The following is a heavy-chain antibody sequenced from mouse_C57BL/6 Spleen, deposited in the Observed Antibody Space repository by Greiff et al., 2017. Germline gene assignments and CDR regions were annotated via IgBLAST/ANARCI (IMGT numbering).Heavy chain of an antibody. Sequence: VQLQQPGAELVKPGASVKLSCKASGYTFTSYWMHWVKQRPGQGLEWIGMIHPNSGSTNYNEKFKSKATLTVDKSSSTAYMQLSSLTSEDSAVYYCAREDYSNYDYFDYWGQGTTLTVSS. CDR2: IHPNSGST. CDR1: GYTFTSYW. D-gene: IGHD2-5*01. V-gene: IGHV1-64*01. J-gene: IGHJ2*01. CDR3: AREDYSNYDYFDY.